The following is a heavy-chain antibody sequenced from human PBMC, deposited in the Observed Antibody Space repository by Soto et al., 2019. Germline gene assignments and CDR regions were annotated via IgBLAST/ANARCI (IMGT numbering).Heavy chain of an antibody. CDR2: IYYSGST. D-gene: IGHD2-15*01. CDR1: GGSFSGYY. J-gene: IGHJ5*02. Sequence: SETLSLTCAVYGGSFSGYYWSWIRQHPGKGLEWIGYIYYSGSTYYNPSLKSRVTISVDKSKNQFSLKLSSVTAADTAVYYCARISGGSFKWFDPWGQGTLVTVSS. V-gene: IGHV4-34*01. CDR3: ARISGGSFKWFDP.